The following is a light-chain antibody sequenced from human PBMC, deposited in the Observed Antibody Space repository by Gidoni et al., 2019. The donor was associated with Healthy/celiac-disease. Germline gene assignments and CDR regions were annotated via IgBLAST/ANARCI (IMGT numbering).Light chain of an antibody. CDR3: QQRSNWPPT. CDR1: QSVSSY. J-gene: IGKJ4*01. Sequence: DIVLTQSQATLSLSPGERATLSCRASQSVSSYLAWYQQKPGQAPRLLIYDASNRTTGLPARFRVSGSGTDFTLTISSLEPEDFAVYYWQQRSNWPPTFGGGTKVEIK. CDR2: DAS. V-gene: IGKV3-11*01.